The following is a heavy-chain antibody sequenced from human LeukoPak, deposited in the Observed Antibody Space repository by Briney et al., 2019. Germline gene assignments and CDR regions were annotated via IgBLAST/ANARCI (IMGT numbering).Heavy chain of an antibody. J-gene: IGHJ4*02. CDR2: INHSGST. CDR1: GGSFSGYY. Sequence: SETLSLTCAVYGGSFSGYYWSWIRQPPGKGLEWIGEINHSGSTNYNPSLKSRVTISVDTSKNQFSLKLSSVTAADTAVYYCARFSDSSLAGRYFEYWGQGTLVTVSS. V-gene: IGHV4-34*01. D-gene: IGHD6-13*01. CDR3: ARFSDSSLAGRYFEY.